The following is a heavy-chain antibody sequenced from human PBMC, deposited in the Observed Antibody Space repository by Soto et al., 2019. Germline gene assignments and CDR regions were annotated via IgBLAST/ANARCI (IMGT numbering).Heavy chain of an antibody. V-gene: IGHV4-61*01. CDR3: ARGAWDNSAYYFFDF. CDR1: GGSIRSGNHY. CDR2: IYYSGST. J-gene: IGHJ4*02. Sequence: SETLSLTCTVSGGSIRSGNHYWSWLRQPPGKGLEWIGYIYYSGSTNYNPSLKSRVTISVDTTKKQVSLRLSSVTAADTAVYYCARGAWDNSAYYFFDFWGQGIQVTVSS. D-gene: IGHD3-22*01.